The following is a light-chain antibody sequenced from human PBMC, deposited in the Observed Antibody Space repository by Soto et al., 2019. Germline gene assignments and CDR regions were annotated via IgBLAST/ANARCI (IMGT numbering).Light chain of an antibody. J-gene: IGKJ1*01. CDR3: LKVLLWI. CDR2: KVC. Sequence: QQRPGHCPRRLIYKVCNRDSGVPDRFSGSVSGTDFTLNILGVEAEARGLYYCLKVLLWIFGQGTKVDIK. V-gene: IGKV2-30*01.